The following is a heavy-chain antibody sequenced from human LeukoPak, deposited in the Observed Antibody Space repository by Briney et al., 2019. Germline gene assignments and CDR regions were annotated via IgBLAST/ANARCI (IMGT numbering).Heavy chain of an antibody. D-gene: IGHD5-18*01. J-gene: IGHJ4*02. CDR2: ISHDGTVQ. Sequence: GGSLRLSCVGSGFTFRSYGMQWVRQAPGKGLEWVAVISHDGTVQHYADSVKGRFTISRDNSDNTLYLQMNSLRDEDTAMYYCAKEGTALASSYLDYWGQGTLITVSS. V-gene: IGHV3-30*18. CDR1: GFTFRSYG. CDR3: AKEGTALASSYLDY.